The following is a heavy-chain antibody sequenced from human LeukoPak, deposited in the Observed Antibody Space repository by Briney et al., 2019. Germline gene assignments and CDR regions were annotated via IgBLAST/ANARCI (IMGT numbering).Heavy chain of an antibody. CDR2: INPNSGGT. CDR3: ARRGMDGSGSYYTFDY. J-gene: IGHJ4*02. V-gene: IGHV1-2*02. D-gene: IGHD3-10*01. CDR1: GYTFTGYY. Sequence: ASVKVSCKASGYTFTGYYMHWVRQAPGQGLEWMGWINPNSGGTNYAQKFQGRVTMTRDTSISTAYMELGRLRSDDTAVYYCARRGMDGSGSYYTFDYWGQGTLVTVSS.